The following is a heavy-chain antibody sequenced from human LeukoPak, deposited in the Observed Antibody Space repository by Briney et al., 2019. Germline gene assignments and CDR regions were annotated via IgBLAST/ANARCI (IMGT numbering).Heavy chain of an antibody. J-gene: IGHJ4*02. CDR2: MNPNSGNT. Sequence: ASVKVSCKASGYTFTSYDTNWVRQATGQGLEWMGWMNPNSGNTGYAQKFQGRVTMTRNTSISTAYMDLSSLRSEDTAVYYCARGTYYYDSSGYYMFDYWGQGTLVTVSS. D-gene: IGHD3-22*01. CDR1: GYTFTSYD. CDR3: ARGTYYYDSSGYYMFDY. V-gene: IGHV1-8*01.